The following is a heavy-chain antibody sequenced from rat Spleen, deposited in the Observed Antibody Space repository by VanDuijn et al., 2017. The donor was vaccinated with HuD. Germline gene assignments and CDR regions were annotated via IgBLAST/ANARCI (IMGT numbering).Heavy chain of an antibody. J-gene: IGHJ1*01. D-gene: IGHD1-9*01. CDR2: IWGNGNT. CDR1: AFSLSTYG. V-gene: IGHV2-13*01. Sequence: QVQLKESGPGLVQPSQTLSLTCTVSAFSLSTYGVFWVRQPPGKGLDWMGGIWGNGNTTYNSVLKSRLSISRDTSKSQVSLKMNSLQTEDTATYYCARDSTYPWGYFDFWGPGTMVTVSS. CDR3: ARDSTYPWGYFDF.